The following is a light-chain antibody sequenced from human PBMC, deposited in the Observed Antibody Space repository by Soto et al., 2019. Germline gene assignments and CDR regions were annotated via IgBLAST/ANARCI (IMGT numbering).Light chain of an antibody. V-gene: IGKV1-33*01. CDR3: QKYKSAPYT. J-gene: IGKJ3*01. CDR1: QDITNY. CDR2: DAS. Sequence: DIQMTQSPSSLSASVGDRVTITCQASQDITNYLNWYQQKPGRAPRLLLYDASSLETGVPSRFSGSGSGTDFTLTISSLQPEDVATYYCQKYKSAPYTFGPGTKVDIK.